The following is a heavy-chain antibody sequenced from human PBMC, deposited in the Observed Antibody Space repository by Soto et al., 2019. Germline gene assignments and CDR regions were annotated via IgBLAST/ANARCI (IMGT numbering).Heavy chain of an antibody. CDR2: IYYSGST. V-gene: IGHV4-30-4*01. J-gene: IGHJ6*02. D-gene: IGHD3-10*01. Sequence: PSETLSLTCTVSGGSISSGDYYWSWIRQPPGKGLEWIGYIYYSGSTYYNPSLKSRVTISVDTSKNQFSLKLSSVTAADTAVYYCAREMVLLWFGDQPGEGMDVWGQGTTVTVSS. CDR3: AREMVLLWFGDQPGEGMDV. CDR1: GGSISSGDYY.